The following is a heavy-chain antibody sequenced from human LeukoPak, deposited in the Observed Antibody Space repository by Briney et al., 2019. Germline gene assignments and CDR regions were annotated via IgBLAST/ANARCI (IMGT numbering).Heavy chain of an antibody. CDR1: GFTVSSNY. CDR3: ARGRYYESSSYYPNWFDP. V-gene: IGHV3-53*01. D-gene: IGHD3-22*01. J-gene: IGHJ5*02. Sequence: GGSLRLSCAASGFTVSSNYMTWVRQAPGKGLEWVSVIYSGGSTYYADSVKGRFTISIDSSKNTPYLQMNSLRAEDTAVYYCARGRYYESSSYYPNWFDPWGQGTLVTVSS. CDR2: IYSGGST.